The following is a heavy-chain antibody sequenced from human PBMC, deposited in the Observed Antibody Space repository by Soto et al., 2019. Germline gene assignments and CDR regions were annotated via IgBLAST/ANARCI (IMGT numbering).Heavy chain of an antibody. D-gene: IGHD6-6*01. CDR1: GFTFTSSA. CDR2: IVVGSGNT. V-gene: IGHV1-58*01. J-gene: IGHJ6*02. CDR3: AAGIATRLYYYYGMDV. Sequence: SVKVSCKASGFTFTSSAVQWVRQARGQRLEWIGWIVVGSGNTNYAQKFQERVTITRDMSTSTAYMELSSLRSEDTAVYYCAAGIATRLYYYYGMDVWGQGTTVTVSS.